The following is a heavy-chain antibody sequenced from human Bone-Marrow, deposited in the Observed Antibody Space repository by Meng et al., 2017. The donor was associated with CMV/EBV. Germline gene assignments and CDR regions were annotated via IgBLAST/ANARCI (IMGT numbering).Heavy chain of an antibody. CDR1: GFTFSSYS. V-gene: IGHV3-30*04. J-gene: IGHJ4*02. CDR2: ISYDGTNT. Sequence: GGSLRLSCAASGFTFSSYSMHWVRQAPGKGLEWVTVISYDGTNTFYADSVKGRFTISRDNAKNSLYLQMNSLRAEDTAVYYCARVGLRYYFDYWGQGTRVTGSS. D-gene: IGHD3-16*01. CDR3: ARVGLRYYFDY.